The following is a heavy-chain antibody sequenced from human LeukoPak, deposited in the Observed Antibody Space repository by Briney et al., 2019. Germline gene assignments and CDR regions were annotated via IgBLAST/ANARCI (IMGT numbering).Heavy chain of an antibody. D-gene: IGHD3-10*01. V-gene: IGHV3-66*02. CDR1: GFTVSSNY. J-gene: IGHJ4*02. CDR3: ARRSETYGSGSYYPLEVDY. Sequence: GGSLRISCAASGFTVSSNYMSWVRQAPGKVLEWVSVIYSGGSTYYADSVKGRFTISRDNSKNTLYLQMNSLRAEDTAVYYCARRSETYGSGSYYPLEVDYWGQGTLVTVSS. CDR2: IYSGGST.